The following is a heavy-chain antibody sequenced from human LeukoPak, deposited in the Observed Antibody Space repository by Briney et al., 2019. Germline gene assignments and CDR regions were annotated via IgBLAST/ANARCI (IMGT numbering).Heavy chain of an antibody. D-gene: IGHD2-15*01. CDR2: IYNDGSST. CDR1: GFTFSNYW. V-gene: IGHV3-74*01. CDR3: AKGGYCSGGSCYSYYYYYMDV. J-gene: IGHJ6*03. Sequence: GGSLRLSCAASGFTFSNYWMHWVRQAPGKGLVWVSRIYNDGSSTSYADSVKGRFTISRDNSKNTLYLQMNSLRAEDTAVYYCAKGGYCSGGSCYSYYYYYMDVWGKGTTVTVSS.